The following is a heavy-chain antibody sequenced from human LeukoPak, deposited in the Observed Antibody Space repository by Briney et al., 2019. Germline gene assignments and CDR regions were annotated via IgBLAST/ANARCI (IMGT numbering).Heavy chain of an antibody. CDR3: ARDGGNNSWYGMDV. J-gene: IGHJ6*02. D-gene: IGHD4-23*01. CDR2: IYRVGST. Sequence: GGSLRLSCAASGFTVSSNYMSWVRQAPGKGLEWVSIIYRVGSTFYADSVEGRFTISRDNSKNSLYLQMNSLRVEDTAIYYCARDGGNNSWYGMDVWGQGTTVTVSS. CDR1: GFTVSSNY. V-gene: IGHV3-66*01.